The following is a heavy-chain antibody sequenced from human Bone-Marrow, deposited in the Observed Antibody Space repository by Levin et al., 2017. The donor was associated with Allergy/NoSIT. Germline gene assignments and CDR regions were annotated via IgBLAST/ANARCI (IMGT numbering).Heavy chain of an antibody. J-gene: IGHJ6*03. CDR1: GYTFTGYY. CDR2: INPNSGGT. D-gene: IGHD2-15*01. Sequence: WASVKVSCKASGYTFTGYYMHWVRQAPGQGLEWMGRINPNSGGTNYAQKFQGRVTMTRDTSISTAYMELSRLRSDDTAVYYCARESVGLALYMDVWGKGTTVTVSS. V-gene: IGHV1-2*06. CDR3: ARESVGLALYMDV.